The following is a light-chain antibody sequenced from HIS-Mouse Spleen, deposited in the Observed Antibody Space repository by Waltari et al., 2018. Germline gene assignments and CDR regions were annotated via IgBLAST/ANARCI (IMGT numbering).Light chain of an antibody. CDR3: QRLNRYPQA. V-gene: IGKV1-9*01. J-gene: IGKJ1*01. Sequence: DIQLTQSPSFLSVSVEDRVTITCRASQGIRSSLAWYQEKPGKAPKLRIYAASTLQRGVPSRFSGIGSETEFTLTISSLQPEDVATCYFQRLNRYPQACGQGIRVGIK. CDR2: AAS. CDR1: QGIRSS.